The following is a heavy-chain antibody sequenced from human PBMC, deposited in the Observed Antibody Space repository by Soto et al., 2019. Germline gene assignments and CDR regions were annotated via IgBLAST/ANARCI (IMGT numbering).Heavy chain of an antibody. V-gene: IGHV4-39*01. D-gene: IGHD3-22*01. J-gene: IGHJ4*02. CDR3: ARHYYDTLGY. CDR1: GGSISSSSYY. Sequence: SDTLSLTCTVSGGSISSSSYYWGWIRQPPGKGLEWIGSIYYSGSTYYNPSLKSRVTISVDTSKNQFSLKLSSVTAADTAVYYCARHYYDTLGYWGQGTLVTVSS. CDR2: IYYSGST.